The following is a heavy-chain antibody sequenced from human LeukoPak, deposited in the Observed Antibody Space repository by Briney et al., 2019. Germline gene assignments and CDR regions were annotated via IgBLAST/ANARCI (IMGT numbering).Heavy chain of an antibody. CDR2: ISSSSSYI. CDR1: GFTFSSYA. D-gene: IGHD4-23*01. V-gene: IGHV3-21*01. Sequence: GGSLRLSCAASGFTFSSYAMSWVRQAPGKGLEWVSSISSSSSYIYYADSVKGRFTISRDNAKNSLYLQMNSLRAEDTAVYYCARSPDYGGPRRGQGTLVTVSS. CDR3: ARSPDYGGPR. J-gene: IGHJ4*02.